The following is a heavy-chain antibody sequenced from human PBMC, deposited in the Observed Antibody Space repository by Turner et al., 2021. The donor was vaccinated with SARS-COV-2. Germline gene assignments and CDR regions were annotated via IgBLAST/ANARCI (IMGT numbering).Heavy chain of an antibody. J-gene: IGHJ3*02. D-gene: IGHD3-22*01. CDR2: INPNSGDT. V-gene: IGHV1-2*02. CDR1: GYTFTGYY. Sequence: QVHLVQSGAEVKKPGASVKVSCKASGYTFTGYYMDWVRQAPGQGLEWMGWINPNSGDTNYAQKFQGRVTMTRDTSISTAYMELSRLRSDDTAVYYCARGTYYYDISAYRNDAFDIWGQGTMVTVSS. CDR3: ARGTYYYDISAYRNDAFDI.